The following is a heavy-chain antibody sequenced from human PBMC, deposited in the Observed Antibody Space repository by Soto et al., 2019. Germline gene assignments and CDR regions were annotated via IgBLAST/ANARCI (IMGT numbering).Heavy chain of an antibody. CDR3: VSIVATPDYPDY. CDR2: IVPIVDTS. V-gene: IGHV1-69*12. J-gene: IGHJ4*02. CDR1: GGTFSSYA. Sequence: QVQLVQSGAEVRQPASSVKVSCKTSGGTFSSYAISWVRQAPGQGLEWMGGIVPIVDTSTYAQKFQGRVTIPADESASTVYMELSRLGADATVDYYCVSIVATPDYPDYWGQGTLVTVSS. D-gene: IGHD3-16*02.